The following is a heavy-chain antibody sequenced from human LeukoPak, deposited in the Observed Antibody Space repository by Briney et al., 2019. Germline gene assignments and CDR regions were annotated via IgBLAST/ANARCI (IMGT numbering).Heavy chain of an antibody. D-gene: IGHD6-13*01. J-gene: IGHJ4*02. Sequence: SETLSLTCTVSGGSISNYYWSWIRQPPGKGLEWIGYIYYSGSTNYNPSLKSRVTISVDTSKNQFSLKLISVTAADTAVYYCATDRGYSSSWYLDYWGQGTLVTVSS. CDR3: ATDRGYSSSWYLDY. CDR2: IYYSGST. V-gene: IGHV4-59*01. CDR1: GGSISNYY.